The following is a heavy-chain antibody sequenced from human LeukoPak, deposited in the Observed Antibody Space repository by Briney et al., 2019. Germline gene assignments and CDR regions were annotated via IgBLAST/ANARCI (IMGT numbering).Heavy chain of an antibody. CDR1: GFPFSSYA. CDR2: IGGTGGYT. J-gene: IGHJ4*02. Sequence: GGSLRLPCAASGFPFSSYAMSWVRPAPGKGLEWVSAIGGTGGYTYYADSVKGRFTISRDNARNTLYLQMSSLRAEDTAVYYCAREWWYLDYWGQGTLVTVSS. D-gene: IGHD2-15*01. V-gene: IGHV3-23*01. CDR3: AREWWYLDY.